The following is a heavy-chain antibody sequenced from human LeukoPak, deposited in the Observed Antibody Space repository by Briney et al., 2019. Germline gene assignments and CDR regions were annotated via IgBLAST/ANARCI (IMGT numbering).Heavy chain of an antibody. J-gene: IGHJ4*02. Sequence: GASVKVSCKASGYTFTGYYMHWVRQAPGQGLEWMGWINPNSGGTNYAQKFQGRVTMTRDTSISTAYMELSRLRSDDTGVYYCARAAKIVVVVAAFYWGQGTLVTVSS. D-gene: IGHD2-15*01. CDR2: INPNSGGT. CDR1: GYTFTGYY. CDR3: ARAAKIVVVVAAFY. V-gene: IGHV1-2*02.